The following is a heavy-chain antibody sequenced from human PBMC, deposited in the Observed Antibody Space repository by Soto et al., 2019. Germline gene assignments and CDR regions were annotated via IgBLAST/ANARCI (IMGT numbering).Heavy chain of an antibody. V-gene: IGHV3-64*01. J-gene: IGHJ1*01. CDR3: ARDRRGAEYFKH. D-gene: IGHD5-12*01. CDR2: ISSNGGST. Sequence: PGGSLRLSCAASGFTFSSYAMHWVRQAPGKGLEYVSAISSNGGSTYYANSVKGRFTISRDNSKNTLYLQMGSLRAEDMAVYYCARDRRGAEYFKHWGQGTLVSVSS. CDR1: GFTFSSYA.